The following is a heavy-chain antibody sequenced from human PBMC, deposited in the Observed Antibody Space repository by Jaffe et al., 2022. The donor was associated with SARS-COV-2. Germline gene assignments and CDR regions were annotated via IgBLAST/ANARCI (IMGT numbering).Heavy chain of an antibody. CDR2: ISGSGGST. V-gene: IGHV3-23*01. J-gene: IGHJ3*02. CDR3: AKDLSRSPVYGVGAFDI. Sequence: EVQLLESGGGLVQPGGSLRLSCAASGFTFSSYAMSWVRQAPGKGLEWVSAISGSGGSTYYADSVKGRFTISRDNSKNTLYLQMNSLRAEDTAVYYCAKDLSRSPVYGVGAFDIWGQGTMVTVSS. CDR1: GFTFSSYA. D-gene: IGHD4-17*01.